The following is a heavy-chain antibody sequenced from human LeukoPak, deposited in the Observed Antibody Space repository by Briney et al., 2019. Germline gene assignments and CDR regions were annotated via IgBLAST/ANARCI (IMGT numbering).Heavy chain of an antibody. V-gene: IGHV1-18*01. CDR2: ISTYNDYT. J-gene: IGHJ5*02. Sequence: ASVKVSCKASGYTLTNYGISWVRQAPGQGLEWMGWISTYNDYTYFAQNLQGRVAMTTDTSTSTAYMELRSLRSDDTAVYYCARDHGRRYTNYHYFDPWGQGTLVTVSS. CDR3: ARDHGRRYTNYHYFDP. CDR1: GYTLTNYG. D-gene: IGHD4-11*01.